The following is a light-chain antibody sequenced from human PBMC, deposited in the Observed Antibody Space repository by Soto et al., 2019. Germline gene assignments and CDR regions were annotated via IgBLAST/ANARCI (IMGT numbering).Light chain of an antibody. V-gene: IGKV3-20*01. CDR3: QQYGSSLFT. CDR1: QSVSSSY. Sequence: EIVLTQSPGTLSLSPGERATLSCRASQSVSSSYLAWYQQKLGQAPRLLTYGASSRATGIPDRFSGSGSGTDFTLTISRLEPEYFAVYYCQQYGSSLFTVGPGTKVDI. CDR2: GAS. J-gene: IGKJ3*01.